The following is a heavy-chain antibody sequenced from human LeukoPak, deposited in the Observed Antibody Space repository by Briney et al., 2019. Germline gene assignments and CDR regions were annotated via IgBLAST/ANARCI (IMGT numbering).Heavy chain of an antibody. D-gene: IGHD2-2*02. V-gene: IGHV3-23*01. CDR3: AKAVVPAAISDYYYYYYMDV. CDR2: ISGSGGST. CDR1: GFTFSSYA. Sequence: GGSLRLSCAASGFTFSSYAMSWVRQAPGKGLEWVSTISGSGGSTYYADSVKGRFTISRDNSKNTLYLQMNSLRAEDTAVYYCAKAVVPAAISDYYYYYYMDVWGKGTTVTVSS. J-gene: IGHJ6*03.